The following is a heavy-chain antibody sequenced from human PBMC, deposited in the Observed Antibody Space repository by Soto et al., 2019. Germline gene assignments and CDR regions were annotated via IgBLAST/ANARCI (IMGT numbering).Heavy chain of an antibody. CDR3: AREYSSGRNYYGMDV. V-gene: IGHV3-30-3*01. CDR2: ISYDGSNK. D-gene: IGHD6-19*01. CDR1: GFTFSSYA. J-gene: IGHJ6*02. Sequence: GGSLRLSCAASGFTFSSYAMHWVRQAPGKGLEWVAVISYDGSNKYYADSVKGRFTISRDNSKNTLYLQMNSLRAEDTAVYYCAREYSSGRNYYGMDVWGQGTTVTV.